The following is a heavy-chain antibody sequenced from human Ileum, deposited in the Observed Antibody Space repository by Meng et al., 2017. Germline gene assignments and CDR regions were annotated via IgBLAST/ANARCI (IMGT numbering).Heavy chain of an antibody. CDR2: FHHSGTT. Sequence: GSLRLSCTVSGFSINTNYYWGWIRQPPGKGLEWIGNFHHSGTTNYNPSLKSRVTISVATSKNQFSLKLNSVSVAATAVYYCTRATIWYSGGYWGQGTLVTVSS. V-gene: IGHV4-38-2*02. J-gene: IGHJ4*02. CDR1: GFSINTNYY. D-gene: IGHD1-26*01. CDR3: TRATIWYSGGY.